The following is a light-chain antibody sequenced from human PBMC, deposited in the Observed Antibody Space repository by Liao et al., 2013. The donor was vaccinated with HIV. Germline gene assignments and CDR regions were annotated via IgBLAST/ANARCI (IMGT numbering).Light chain of an antibody. Sequence: SYELTQPPSVSVAPGKTATITCGESNIGSKNVHWYQQKPGQAPVLVIYYDRLRPSGIPERFFGSKSENTATLTISGVAAGDEADYYCQVWDSSSDHWVFGGGTKLTVL. J-gene: IGLJ3*02. CDR2: YDR. CDR3: QVWDSSSDHWV. V-gene: IGLV3-21*04. CDR1: NIGSKN.